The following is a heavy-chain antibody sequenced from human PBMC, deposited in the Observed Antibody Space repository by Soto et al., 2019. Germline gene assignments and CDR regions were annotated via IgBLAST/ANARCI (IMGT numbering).Heavy chain of an antibody. CDR3: AKDTNTVTTFSRVSADY. Sequence: GGSLRLSCAASGFTFSSYAMSWVRQAPGKGLEWVSAISGSGGSTYYADSVKGRFTISRDNSKNTLYLQMNSLRAEDTAVYYSAKDTNTVTTFSRVSADYWGQGTLVTVSS. CDR1: GFTFSSYA. D-gene: IGHD4-17*01. V-gene: IGHV3-23*01. CDR2: ISGSGGST. J-gene: IGHJ4*02.